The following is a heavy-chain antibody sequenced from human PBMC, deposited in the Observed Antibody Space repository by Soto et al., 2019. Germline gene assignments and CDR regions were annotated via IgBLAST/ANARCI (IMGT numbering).Heavy chain of an antibody. CDR3: ARTPQQWLVYWYFDL. V-gene: IGHV3-21*01. J-gene: IGHJ2*01. D-gene: IGHD6-19*01. CDR1: GFTFSSYS. Sequence: EVQLVESGGGLVKPGGSLRLSCAASGFTFSSYSMNWVRQAPGKGLEWVSSISSSSSYIYYADSVKGRFTISRDNAKNSLYLPRNSLRAEDTAVYYGARTPQQWLVYWYFDLWGRGTLVTVSS. CDR2: ISSSSSYI.